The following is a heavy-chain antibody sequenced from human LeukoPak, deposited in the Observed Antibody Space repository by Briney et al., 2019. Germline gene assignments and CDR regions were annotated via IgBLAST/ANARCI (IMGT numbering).Heavy chain of an antibody. J-gene: IGHJ4*02. CDR2: IYYTGST. Sequence: SETLSLTCTVSGDSINTYTHYWTWVRQQPAGKGLEWIGSIYYTGSTYYNPSLKSRVTISLDTSKNQFSLKLNSVTAADTAVYFCARADNTIFGVVIVSYYFDYWGQGTLVAVSS. D-gene: IGHD3-3*01. CDR3: ARADNTIFGVVIVSYYFDY. CDR1: GDSINTYTHY. V-gene: IGHV4-39*07.